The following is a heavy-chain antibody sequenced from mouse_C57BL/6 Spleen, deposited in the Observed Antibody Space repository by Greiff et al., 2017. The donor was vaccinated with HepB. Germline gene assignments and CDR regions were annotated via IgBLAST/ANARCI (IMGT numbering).Heavy chain of an antibody. CDR1: GYTFTSYG. Sequence: VKLQESGAELARPGASVKLSCKASGYTFTSYGISWVKQRTGQGLEWIGEIYPRSGNTYYNEKFKGKATLTADKSSSTAYMELRSLTSEDSAVYFWARQNLRYYDYGDWYFDVWGTGTTVTVSS. CDR3: ARQNLRYYDYGDWYFDV. J-gene: IGHJ1*03. CDR2: IYPRSGNT. V-gene: IGHV1-81*01. D-gene: IGHD2-4*01.